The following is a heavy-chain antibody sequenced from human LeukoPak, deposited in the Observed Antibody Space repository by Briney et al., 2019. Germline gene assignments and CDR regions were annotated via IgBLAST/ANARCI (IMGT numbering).Heavy chain of an antibody. CDR1: GFTFTSYG. D-gene: IGHD3-10*01. V-gene: IGHV3-33*01. CDR3: ARDSGSYYYYGMDV. Sequence: GRSLRLSCAASGFTFTSYGMHWVRQAPGKGLEWVSIIWYDGSNKYYTDSVKGRFTISRDSSKNTLYLQMNSLRAEDTAVYYCARDSGSYYYYGMDVWGKGTTVTVSS. CDR2: IWYDGSNK. J-gene: IGHJ6*04.